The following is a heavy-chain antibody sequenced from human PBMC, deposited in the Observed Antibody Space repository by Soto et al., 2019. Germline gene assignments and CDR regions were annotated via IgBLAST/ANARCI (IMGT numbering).Heavy chain of an antibody. CDR2: IYYSGST. V-gene: IGHV4-31*03. CDR1: GGSISSGGYY. Sequence: QVQLQESGPGLVKPSQTLSLTCTVSGGSISSGGYYWSWIRQHPGKGLEWIGYIYYSGSTYYNPSLKSRVTISVDPSKNQFSLKLSSVTAADTAVYYCARGTLIGYCSSTSCYSFWFDPWGQGTLVTVSS. D-gene: IGHD2-2*01. CDR3: ARGTLIGYCSSTSCYSFWFDP. J-gene: IGHJ5*02.